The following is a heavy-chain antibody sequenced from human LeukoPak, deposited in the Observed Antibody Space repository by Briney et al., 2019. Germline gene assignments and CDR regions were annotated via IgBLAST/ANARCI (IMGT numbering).Heavy chain of an antibody. J-gene: IGHJ4*02. CDR3: ARSRPDIVATSWAFDY. D-gene: IGHD5-12*01. Sequence: SETLSLTCTVSGGSISGSDYYWGWVRQPPGKGLEYIGSIYYSGSTYYNPSLKSRVTISVDTSKNQFSLKLSSVTAADTAVYYCARSRPDIVATSWAFDYWGQGTLVTVSS. CDR2: IYYSGST. CDR1: GGSISGSDYY. V-gene: IGHV4-39*07.